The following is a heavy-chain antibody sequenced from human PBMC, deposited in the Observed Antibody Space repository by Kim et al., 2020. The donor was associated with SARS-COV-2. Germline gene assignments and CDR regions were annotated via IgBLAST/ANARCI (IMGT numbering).Heavy chain of an antibody. Sequence: ADSVKGRLCMSRDNAKKSLYLQMNSLRTEDTAVYYCARDPRYGANWLLSPWGQGILVTVSS. CDR3: ARDPRYGANWLLSP. J-gene: IGHJ1*01. D-gene: IGHD5-18*01. V-gene: IGHV3-11*01.